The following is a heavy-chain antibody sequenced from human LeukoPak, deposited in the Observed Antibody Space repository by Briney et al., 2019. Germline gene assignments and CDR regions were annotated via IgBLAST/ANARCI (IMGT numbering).Heavy chain of an antibody. CDR3: AAGVYYDSSGPWFDP. D-gene: IGHD3-22*01. CDR1: GFTFTSSA. J-gene: IGHJ5*02. V-gene: IGHV1-58*02. CDR2: IVVGSGNT. Sequence: GASVKVSCKVSGFTFTSSAMQWVRQARGQRLEWIGWIVVGSGNTNYAQKFQERVTITRDMSTSTAYMELSSLRSEDTAVYYCAAGVYYDSSGPWFDPWGQGTLVTVSS.